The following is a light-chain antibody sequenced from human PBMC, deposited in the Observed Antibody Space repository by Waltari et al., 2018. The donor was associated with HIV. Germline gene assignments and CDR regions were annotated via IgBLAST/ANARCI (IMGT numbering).Light chain of an antibody. CDR1: SLRSYY. Sequence: SSELTPDPAVSVALGQTVRITCQGDSLRSYYSSWYQQQPGQTPLLVVYGNDKRPSAISDRVSGASSGNTASSTITGAQAEEEADYYCNSRDSSGHHLVFATGTTVTVL. CDR3: NSRDSSGHHLV. J-gene: IGLJ1*01. CDR2: GND. V-gene: IGLV3-19*01.